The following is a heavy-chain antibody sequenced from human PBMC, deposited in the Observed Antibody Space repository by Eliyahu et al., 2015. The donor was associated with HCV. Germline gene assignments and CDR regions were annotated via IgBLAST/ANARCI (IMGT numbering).Heavy chain of an antibody. D-gene: IGHD6-19*01. Sequence: QVQLQESGPGLVKPSETLSLTCTVSGGSITTYYWSWIRXPPGKGLEWIGYTHYSGSTNYNPSLKSRVTISVDTSKNQFSLNLTSVTAADTAVYYCASGGGGIAVAGTGGWFDPWGQGTLVTVSS. CDR3: ASGGGGIAVAGTGGWFDP. J-gene: IGHJ5*02. V-gene: IGHV4-59*01. CDR2: THYSGST. CDR1: GGSITTYY.